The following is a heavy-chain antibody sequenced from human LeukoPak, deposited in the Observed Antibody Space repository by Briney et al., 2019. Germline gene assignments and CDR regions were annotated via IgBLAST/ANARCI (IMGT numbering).Heavy chain of an antibody. J-gene: IGHJ4*02. CDR2: IYPGDSDT. V-gene: IGHV5-51*01. D-gene: IGHD6-13*01. Sequence: GESLKISCKGSGYSFTIYWIGWVRQMPGKGLEWMGIIYPGDSDTRYSPSFQGQVTISADKSISTAYLQWSSLKASDTAMYYCARDIAAAGTEFDYWGQGTLVTVSS. CDR1: GYSFTIYW. CDR3: ARDIAAAGTEFDY.